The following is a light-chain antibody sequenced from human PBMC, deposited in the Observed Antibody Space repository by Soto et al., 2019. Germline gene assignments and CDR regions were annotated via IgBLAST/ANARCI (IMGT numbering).Light chain of an antibody. CDR1: QSISNW. V-gene: IGKV1-5*03. J-gene: IGKJ1*01. CDR2: KAS. CDR3: QQYNSYSWT. Sequence: DIQMTQSPSTLSASVGDRVTITCRASQSISNWLAWYQQKPGKAPKLLIYKASSLESGVSSRFSGSGSGTEFTLTISSLQPDDFSTYYCQQYNSYSWTFGQGTKVDIK.